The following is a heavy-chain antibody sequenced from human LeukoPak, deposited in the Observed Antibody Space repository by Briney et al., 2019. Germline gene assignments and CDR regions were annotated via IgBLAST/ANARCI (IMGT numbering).Heavy chain of an antibody. J-gene: IGHJ4*02. D-gene: IGHD4-11*01. CDR2: SYRSGSN. V-gene: IGHV4-38-2*01. CDR1: GYSISSDYY. CDR3: ARVSTTVAVKY. Sequence: TSETLSLTCAVSGYSISSDYYWGWIRPPPGKGLEWIGNSYRSGSNDYNPSVKSRVNISGDTNKNQFSLKLSSATAADTAVYYCARVSTTVAVKYWGQGILVTISS.